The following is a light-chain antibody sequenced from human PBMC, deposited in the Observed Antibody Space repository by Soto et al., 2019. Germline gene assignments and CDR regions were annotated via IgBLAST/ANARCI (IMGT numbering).Light chain of an antibody. V-gene: IGKV3-20*01. CDR1: QTVSTKY. Sequence: ENVLTQSPGTLSLSPGERATLSCRASQTVSTKYVAWYQQKPGQAPRLLIYGTSSRATGIPDRFSGSGSGTDFMLTISRLEPEYFAVYYCQQYGTSTGVTFGPGTKLDIK. CDR2: GTS. J-gene: IGKJ3*01. CDR3: QQYGTSTGVT.